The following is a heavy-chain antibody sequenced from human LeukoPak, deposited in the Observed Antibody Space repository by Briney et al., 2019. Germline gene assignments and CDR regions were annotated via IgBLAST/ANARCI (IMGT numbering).Heavy chain of an antibody. V-gene: IGHV3-23*01. Sequence: TGGSLRLSCAASGFIFNNYGLIWVRQAPGKGLEWVSAISNDGGGTQYADFVEGRFTISRDNSKNTLFLQMSSLRAEDTALYCCAKGSSGYFADLWGQGTLVTVSS. CDR3: AKGSSGYFADL. D-gene: IGHD3-22*01. CDR1: GFIFNNYG. CDR2: ISNDGGGT. J-gene: IGHJ5*02.